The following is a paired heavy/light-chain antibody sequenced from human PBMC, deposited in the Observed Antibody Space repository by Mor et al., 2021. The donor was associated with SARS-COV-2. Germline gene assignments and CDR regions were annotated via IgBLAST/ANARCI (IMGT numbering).Heavy chain of an antibody. Sequence: EVQLVESGGGLAQPGGSLRLSCAASGFTVSTNCMTWVRQAPGKGLEWVSVIYKNGDTHYADSVKGRFTISSDNSKNTVYLQMNSLRDDDTAVYYCARVRAYPGYTAGSDFWGQGTLVTVSS. CDR3: ARVRAYPGYTAGSDF. CDR2: IYKNGDT. V-gene: IGHV3-66*01. D-gene: IGHD2-2*02. CDR1: GFTVSTNC. J-gene: IGHJ4*02.
Light chain of an antibody. Sequence: DIQMTQSPSTLSPSVGDRVTITCRASQSISSWLAWYQQKPGKAPKLLIYKASSLEGGVPSRFSGSGSGTEFTLTISSLQPDDFATYYCQQYQSYPWTFGQGTKVEVK. V-gene: IGKV1-5*03. CDR1: QSISSW. J-gene: IGKJ1*01. CDR3: QQYQSYPWT. CDR2: KAS.